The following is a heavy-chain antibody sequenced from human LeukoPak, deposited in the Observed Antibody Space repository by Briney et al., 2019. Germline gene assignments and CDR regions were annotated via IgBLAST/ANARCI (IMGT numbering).Heavy chain of an antibody. CDR3: ARVNQLLTIDY. CDR2: IYSGGST. Sequence: PEGSLRLSCAASGFTVSDNYMSWVRQAPWKGLEWVSVIYSGGSTYYSDSVKGRFTISRDNSKNTLYLQMNSLRAEDTAVYYCARVNQLLTIDYWGQGTLVTVSS. V-gene: IGHV3-53*01. CDR1: GFTVSDNY. D-gene: IGHD4/OR15-4a*01. J-gene: IGHJ4*02.